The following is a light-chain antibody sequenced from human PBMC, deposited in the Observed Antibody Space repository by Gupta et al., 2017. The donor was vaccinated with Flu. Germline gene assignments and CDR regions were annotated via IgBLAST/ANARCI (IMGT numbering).Light chain of an antibody. V-gene: IGKV3-20*01. Sequence: EIVLTQSPGTLSLSPGERATLSCRASQSVSNNYIAWYQHKPGQAPRLLIYGASSTATGLPDRFRGSASGTDFTLTISILAPEDFAVYYCQQDGSSPRTFGQGTKVEIE. CDR1: QSVSNNY. CDR3: QQDGSSPRT. CDR2: GAS. J-gene: IGKJ1*01.